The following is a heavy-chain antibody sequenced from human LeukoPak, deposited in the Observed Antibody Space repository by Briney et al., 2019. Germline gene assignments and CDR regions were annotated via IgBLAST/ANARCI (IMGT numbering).Heavy chain of an antibody. Sequence: ASVKVSCKASGYSFTGYYIHWVRQAPGQGLEWMGWINPHSDDTNYAQRFQGRVTMTRDTSISTVYMELSGLTFDDTAVYYCARDGPCGSASCQNFDSWGQGALVTVSS. D-gene: IGHD2-2*01. J-gene: IGHJ4*02. CDR1: GYSFTGYY. V-gene: IGHV1-2*02. CDR2: INPHSDDT. CDR3: ARDGPCGSASCQNFDS.